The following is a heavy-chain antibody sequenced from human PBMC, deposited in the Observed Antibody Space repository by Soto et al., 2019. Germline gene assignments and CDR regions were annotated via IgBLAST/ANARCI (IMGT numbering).Heavy chain of an antibody. V-gene: IGHV3-23*01. J-gene: IGHJ4*02. D-gene: IGHD3-22*01. Sequence: VGSLRLSCAASGFTFSSYAMSWVRQAPGKGLEWVSAISGSGGSTYYADSVKGRFTISRDNSKNTLYLQMNSLRAEDTAVYYCAKVGSHYYDSSGYPYYFDYWGQGTLVTVSS. CDR3: AKVGSHYYDSSGYPYYFDY. CDR1: GFTFSSYA. CDR2: ISGSGGST.